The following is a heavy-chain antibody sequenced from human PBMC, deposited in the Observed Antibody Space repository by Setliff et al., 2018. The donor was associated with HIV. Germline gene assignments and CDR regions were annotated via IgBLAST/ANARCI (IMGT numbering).Heavy chain of an antibody. J-gene: IGHJ6*03. Sequence: SEILSLTCNVSGGAITGYYWSWVRQAPGKALESIASIYSGGSAIYHPSLKSRVTISVDTSKNQFSLKLSSVTAADTAVYYCARDFNYGSGRYYYYMDVWGKGTTVTVSS. CDR2: IYSGGSA. CDR3: ARDFNYGSGRYYYYMDV. CDR1: GGAITGYY. D-gene: IGHD3-10*01. V-gene: IGHV4-4*08.